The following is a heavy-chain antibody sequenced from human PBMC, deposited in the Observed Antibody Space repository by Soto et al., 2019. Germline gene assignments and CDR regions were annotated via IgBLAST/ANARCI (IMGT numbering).Heavy chain of an antibody. D-gene: IGHD3-9*01. Sequence: EVQLIESGGGLVNPGGSLRLSCAASGFSFNTYTMNWVRQAPGKGLEWVSFITSDSNYIYYADSVKGRFTISRDDANKSLYLQMNSLRAEDTAVYYCTREHVVTIFRRGQRGSFDSWSQGPLVSVSS. CDR1: GFSFNTYT. CDR2: ITSDSNYI. CDR3: TREHVVTIFRRGQRGSFDS. J-gene: IGHJ4*02. V-gene: IGHV3-21*02.